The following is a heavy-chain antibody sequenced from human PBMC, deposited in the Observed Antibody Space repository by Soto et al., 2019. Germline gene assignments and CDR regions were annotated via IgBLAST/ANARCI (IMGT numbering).Heavy chain of an antibody. CDR3: ARDLHYGSGSYPNWFDP. V-gene: IGHV4-34*01. CDR1: GGSFSGYY. J-gene: IGHJ5*02. Sequence: SETLSLTCAVYGGSFSGYYWSWIRQPPGKGLEWIGEINHSGSTNYNPSLKSRVTISVDTSKNQFSLKLSSVTAADTAVYYCARDLHYGSGSYPNWFDPWGQGTLVTVSS. D-gene: IGHD3-10*01. CDR2: INHSGST.